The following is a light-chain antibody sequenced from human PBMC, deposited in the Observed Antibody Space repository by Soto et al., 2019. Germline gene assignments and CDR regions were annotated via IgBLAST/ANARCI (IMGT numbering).Light chain of an antibody. CDR2: DAS. J-gene: IGKJ4*01. CDR3: QQRSNWPPLT. CDR1: QSVSRY. Sequence: EIVLTQSPATLSLSPGERATLSCRASQSVSRYLAWYQQKPGQAPRLLIYDASNRATGIPARFSGSGSGTDFTLTISSLAPEDVAVYYCQQRSNWPPLTFGGGNKVEIK. V-gene: IGKV3-11*01.